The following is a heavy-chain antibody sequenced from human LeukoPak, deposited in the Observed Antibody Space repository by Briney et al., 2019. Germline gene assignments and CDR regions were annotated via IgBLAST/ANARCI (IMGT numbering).Heavy chain of an antibody. Sequence: GGSLRFSCAASGFTFSSFPMHWVRQAPGKGLEWVVVVSPDGSVENYADSVKGRFTISRDNSKNTVYLQMNSLRTEDTAVYYCARASITSTYYHYYMDVWGKGTTVTVSS. J-gene: IGHJ6*03. CDR1: GFTFSSFP. D-gene: IGHD3-10*01. CDR2: VSPDGSVE. CDR3: ARASITSTYYHYYMDV. V-gene: IGHV3-30*01.